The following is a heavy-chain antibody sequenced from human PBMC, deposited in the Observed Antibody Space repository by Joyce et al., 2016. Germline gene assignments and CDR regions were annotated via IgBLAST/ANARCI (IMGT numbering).Heavy chain of an antibody. V-gene: IGHV3-48*01. Sequence: EVQLVESGGGLVQPGGSLRLSCAASGCTFSVYSMNWVSQVPGKGLEGFSYISSSSTIYYSDSVKGRFTISRDNAKNSLYLQMNSLRAEDTAVYYCAKADYGDKIDAFDIWGQGTMVTVSS. CDR2: ISSSSTI. D-gene: IGHD4-17*01. CDR1: GCTFSVYS. CDR3: AKADYGDKIDAFDI. J-gene: IGHJ3*02.